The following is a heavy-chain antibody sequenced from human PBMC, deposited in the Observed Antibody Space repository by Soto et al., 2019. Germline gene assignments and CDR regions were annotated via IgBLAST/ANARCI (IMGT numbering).Heavy chain of an antibody. CDR1: GGTFSSYT. V-gene: IGHV1-69*02. D-gene: IGHD2-15*01. Sequence: GASVKVSCKASGGTFSSYTISWVRQAPGQGLEWMGRIIPILGIANYAQKFQGRVTITADKSTSTAYMELSSLRSEDTAVYYCATPSGYFICGSCYSDDAFAIWGQGTMVTVSS. J-gene: IGHJ3*02. CDR2: IIPILGIA. CDR3: ATPSGYFICGSCYSDDAFAI.